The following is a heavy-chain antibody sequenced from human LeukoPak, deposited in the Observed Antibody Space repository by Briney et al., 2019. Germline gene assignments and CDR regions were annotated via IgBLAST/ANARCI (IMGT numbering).Heavy chain of an antibody. CDR1: GGSISSYY. Sequence: PSETLSLTCTVSGGSISSYYWSWIRQPPGKGLEWIGYIYYSGSTIYNPSLKSRVTISVDTSKNQFSLKLSSVTAADTAVYYCARSGGYCSGGSCSPTFDYWGQGTLVTVSS. J-gene: IGHJ4*02. D-gene: IGHD2-15*01. V-gene: IGHV4-59*01. CDR2: IYYSGST. CDR3: ARSGGYCSGGSCSPTFDY.